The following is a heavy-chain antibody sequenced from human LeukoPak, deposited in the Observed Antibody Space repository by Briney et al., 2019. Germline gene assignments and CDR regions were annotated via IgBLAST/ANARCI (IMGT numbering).Heavy chain of an antibody. Sequence: GASVKVSCKASGGTFSSYTISWVRQAPGQGLEWMGRIIPILGIANYAQKLQGRVTITADKSTSTAYMELSSLRSEDTAVYYCARDSSDYGDPQDAFDIWGQGTIVTVSS. CDR3: ARDSSDYGDPQDAFDI. D-gene: IGHD4-17*01. CDR2: IIPILGIA. J-gene: IGHJ3*02. V-gene: IGHV1-69*04. CDR1: GGTFSSYT.